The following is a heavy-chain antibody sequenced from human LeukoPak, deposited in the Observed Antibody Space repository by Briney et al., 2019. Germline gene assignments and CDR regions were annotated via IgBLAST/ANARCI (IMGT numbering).Heavy chain of an antibody. D-gene: IGHD3-22*01. CDR2: MNPNSGNS. J-gene: IGHJ5*02. V-gene: IGHV1-8*01. CDR3: AREDYYDSGSFDP. Sequence: ASVKVSCKASGYTFTSYDINWVRQAAGQGLEWVGWMNPNSGNSDHAQKFQGRVTMTRDTSISTAYMELSSLRSEDTAVYYCAREDYYDSGSFDPWGQGTLVTVSS. CDR1: GYTFTSYD.